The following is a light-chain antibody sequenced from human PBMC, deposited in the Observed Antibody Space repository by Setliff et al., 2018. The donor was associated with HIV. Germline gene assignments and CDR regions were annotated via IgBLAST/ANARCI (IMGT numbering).Light chain of an antibody. CDR2: EDT. Sequence: SYELSQPPSVSVSPGQTASITCSGDKLGNKYVGWYQQKPGQSPVLVIYEDTKRPSGIPERFSGSNSGNTATLTISGTQAMDEADYYCQAWESSTDYVFGTGTKV. J-gene: IGLJ1*01. CDR3: QAWESSTDYV. CDR1: KLGNKY. V-gene: IGLV3-1*01.